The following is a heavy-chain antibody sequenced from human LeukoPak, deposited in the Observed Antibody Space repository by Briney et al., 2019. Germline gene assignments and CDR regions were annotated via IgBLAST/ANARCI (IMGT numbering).Heavy chain of an antibody. J-gene: IGHJ4*02. CDR2: INHSGST. V-gene: IGHV4-34*01. D-gene: IGHD3-10*01. CDR1: GGSFSGYF. CDR3: ARGSRGSAND. Sequence: SETLSLTCAVYGGSFSGYFWSWIRQPPGKGLEWIGEINHSGSTNYNPSLKSRVSISLDTSKNRFSLKLSSVTAADTAVYYCARGSRGSANDWGQGTLVTVSS.